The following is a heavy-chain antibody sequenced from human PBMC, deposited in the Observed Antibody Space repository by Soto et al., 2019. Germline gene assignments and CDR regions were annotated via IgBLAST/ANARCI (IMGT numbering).Heavy chain of an antibody. V-gene: IGHV1-46*01. CDR1: GYTFTISY. D-gene: IGHD3-10*01. Sequence: QVQLVQSGAEVKKPGASVKVSCKASGYTFTISYMHWVRQAPGQGLEWMGLINPSAGSTSYAHNFQGRVTMTRATSTSTGYMELSSLRSEDTAVYYCATPSGYWGQGTLVTVSS. CDR3: ATPSGY. CDR2: INPSAGST. J-gene: IGHJ4*02.